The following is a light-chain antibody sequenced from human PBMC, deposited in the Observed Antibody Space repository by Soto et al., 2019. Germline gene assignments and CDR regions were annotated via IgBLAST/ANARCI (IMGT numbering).Light chain of an antibody. Sequence: DLVLTPSPDSLAVSMGQRATIKCKSSQSVLYSSNNKNYLAWYQRKPGKAPELLIYAASTLQSGVPSRFSGSGSGTEFTLTISSLQPDDFATYYCQQYNSYSTFGQGTRLEV. J-gene: IGKJ5*01. V-gene: IGKV4-1*01. CDR1: QSVLYSSNNKNY. CDR3: QQYNSYST. CDR2: AAS.